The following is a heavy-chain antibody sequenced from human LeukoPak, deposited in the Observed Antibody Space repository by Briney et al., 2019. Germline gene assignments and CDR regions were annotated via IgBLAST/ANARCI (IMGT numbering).Heavy chain of an antibody. CDR1: GYTFTGDY. J-gene: IGHJ4*02. CDR2: INPSGGST. Sequence: ASVKVSCKASGYTFTGDYMHWVRQAPGQGLEWMGIINPSGGSTRYAQKFQGRVTMTRDTSTSTVYMELSSLRSEDTAVYYCARSYSGSYYAESGVDYWGQGTLVTVSS. CDR3: ARSYSGSYYAESGVDY. D-gene: IGHD1-26*01. V-gene: IGHV1-46*01.